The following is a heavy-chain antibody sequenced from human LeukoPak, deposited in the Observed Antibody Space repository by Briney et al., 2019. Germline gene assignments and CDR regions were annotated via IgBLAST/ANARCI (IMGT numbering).Heavy chain of an antibody. V-gene: IGHV4-39*01. Sequence: SETLSLTCTVSGGSISSYYWGWIRQPPGKGLEWIGSIYYSGSTYYNPSLKSRVTISVDTSKNQFSLKLSSVTAADTAVYYCARGAPRTIFGRAQYYMDVWGRGTTVTVSS. CDR1: GGSISSYY. CDR2: IYYSGST. CDR3: ARGAPRTIFGRAQYYMDV. D-gene: IGHD3-3*01. J-gene: IGHJ6*03.